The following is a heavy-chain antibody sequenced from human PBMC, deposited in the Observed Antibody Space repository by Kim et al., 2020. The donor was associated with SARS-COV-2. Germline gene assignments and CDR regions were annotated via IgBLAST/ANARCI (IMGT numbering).Heavy chain of an antibody. CDR1: GYTFTGYY. D-gene: IGHD6-19*01. Sequence: ASVKISCKASGYTFTGYYMHWVRQAPGQGLEWMGWINPNSGGTNYAQKFQGRVTMTRDTSISTAYMELSRLRSDDTAVYYCASKTGYSSGWYVRGAEYFQHWGQGTLVTVSS. CDR3: ASKTGYSSGWYVRGAEYFQH. V-gene: IGHV1-2*02. CDR2: INPNSGGT. J-gene: IGHJ1*01.